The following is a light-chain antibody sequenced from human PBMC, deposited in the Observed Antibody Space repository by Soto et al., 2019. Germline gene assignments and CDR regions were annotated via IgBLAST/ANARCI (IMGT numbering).Light chain of an antibody. CDR1: QSVSSNY. CDR2: GAS. CDR3: QQYGSSPIT. V-gene: IGKV3-20*01. Sequence: DIVMTQYPISLPVTPGEPASISCRSSQSVSSNYLAWYQQKPGKAPRLLIFGASSRATGIPDRFSGSGSGTDFTLTISRLEPEDFAVYYCQQYGSSPITFGQGTRLEIK. J-gene: IGKJ5*01.